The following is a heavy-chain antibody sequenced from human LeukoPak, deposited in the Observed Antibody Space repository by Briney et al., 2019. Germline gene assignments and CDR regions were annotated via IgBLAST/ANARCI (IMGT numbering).Heavy chain of an antibody. D-gene: IGHD6-13*01. CDR1: GFSFNEYS. CDR3: AKGHSSSWAYLDH. V-gene: IGHV3-43*01. CDR2: ITWDGGRT. J-gene: IGHJ4*02. Sequence: GGSLRLSCAASGFSFNEYSMYWVRQVPGKGLECVSLITWDGGRTYYADSVKGRFIISRDNSKNSLYLQMNSLRSEDTALYYCAKGHSSSWAYLDHWGQGILVTVSS.